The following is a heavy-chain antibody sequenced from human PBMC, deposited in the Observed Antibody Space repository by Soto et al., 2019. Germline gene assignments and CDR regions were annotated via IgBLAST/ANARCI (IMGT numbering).Heavy chain of an antibody. J-gene: IGHJ4*02. CDR1: GGSISSGDYY. Sequence: QVQLQESGPGLVKPSQTLSLTCTVSGGSISSGDYYWSWIRQPPGKGLEWIGYIYYSGSTYYNPSLKIRVTISVETSKNQCSRKLSSVTAADTAVYYCARMNVELRAYYFDYWGQGTLVTVSS. CDR2: IYYSGST. V-gene: IGHV4-30-4*01. D-gene: IGHD1-7*01. CDR3: ARMNVELRAYYFDY.